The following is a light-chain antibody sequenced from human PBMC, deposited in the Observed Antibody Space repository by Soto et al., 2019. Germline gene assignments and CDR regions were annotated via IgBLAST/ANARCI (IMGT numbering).Light chain of an antibody. Sequence: DIQVTQSPPTLSASVGDRVTITCRASQTISTWMAWYQQKPGKAPKLLVYDASTLQSGVASRFSGSGSGTEFTLTISSLQPDDFATYYCQQYKSVSLLTFGGGTKVDIK. CDR3: QQYKSVSLLT. CDR1: QTISTW. CDR2: DAS. V-gene: IGKV1-5*01. J-gene: IGKJ4*01.